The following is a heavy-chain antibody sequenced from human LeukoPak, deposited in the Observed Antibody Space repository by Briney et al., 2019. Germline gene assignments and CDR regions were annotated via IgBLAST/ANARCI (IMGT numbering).Heavy chain of an antibody. CDR1: GFTFSSYS. CDR3: ARDLPPGSSGWYLGY. J-gene: IGHJ4*02. Sequence: GGSLILSCAASGFTFSSYSMNWVRQAPGEGLEWVSHISSSSRTIYYADSVKGRFTISRDNAKNSLYLQMNSLRDEDTAVYYCARDLPPGSSGWYLGYWGQGTLVTVSS. V-gene: IGHV3-48*02. CDR2: ISSSSRTI. D-gene: IGHD6-19*01.